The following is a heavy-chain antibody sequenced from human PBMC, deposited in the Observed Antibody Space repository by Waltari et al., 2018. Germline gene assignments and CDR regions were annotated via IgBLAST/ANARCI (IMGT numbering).Heavy chain of an antibody. V-gene: IGHV1-69*08. CDR3: ARAKQQLVRYYYYGMDV. J-gene: IGHJ6*02. CDR2: ISPIFGTA. CDR1: GGTFSSYA. D-gene: IGHD6-13*01. Sequence: QVQLVQSGAEVKKPGSSVKVSCKASGGTFSSYAISWVRQALGQGLEWMGKISPIFGTANYAEKFQGRVTITADKSTSTAYMELSSLRSEDTAVYYCARAKQQLVRYYYYGMDVWGQGTTVTVSS.